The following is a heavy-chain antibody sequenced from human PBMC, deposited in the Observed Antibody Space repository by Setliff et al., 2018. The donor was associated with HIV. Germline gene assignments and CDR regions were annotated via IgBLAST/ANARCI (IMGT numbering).Heavy chain of an antibody. V-gene: IGHV4-39*01. D-gene: IGHD3-3*01. J-gene: IGHJ4*02. CDR1: GGSINSTSYY. CDR2: IYHTGST. CDR3: ARSIAPVASGYYYFEY. Sequence: SETLSLTCTVSGGSINSTSYYWGWIRQPPGNGLEWIGSIYHTGSTCYKPSLKSRVTISVDTSKNQFSLRLSSVAAGDTAVYYCARSIAPVASGYYYFEYWGQGTLVTVSS.